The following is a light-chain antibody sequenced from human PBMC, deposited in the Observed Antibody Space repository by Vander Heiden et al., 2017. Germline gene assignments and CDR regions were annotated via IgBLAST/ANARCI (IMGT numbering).Light chain of an antibody. Sequence: EIVLTQSPATLSLSPGERATLSCRASPSVSSYLAWYQQKPGQAPRLLIYDASNRATGIPARFSGSGSGTDFTLTISSLGPEDFAVYYCQQRSNWPPSLTFGGGTKVEIK. CDR1: PSVSSY. CDR3: QQRSNWPPSLT. CDR2: DAS. V-gene: IGKV3-11*01. J-gene: IGKJ4*01.